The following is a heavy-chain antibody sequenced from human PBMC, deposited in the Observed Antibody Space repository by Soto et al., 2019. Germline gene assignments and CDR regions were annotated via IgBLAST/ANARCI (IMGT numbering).Heavy chain of an antibody. CDR1: GFTFSSYS. J-gene: IGHJ6*02. V-gene: IGHV3-21*01. CDR2: ISSSSSYI. Sequence: ESGGGLVKPGGSLRLSCAASGFTFSSYSMNWVRQAPGKGLEWVSSISSSSSYIYYADSVKGRFTISRDNAKNSLYLQMNSLRAEDTAVYYCARMGRQRYYYYGMDVWGQGTTVTVSS. D-gene: IGHD6-25*01. CDR3: ARMGRQRYYYYGMDV.